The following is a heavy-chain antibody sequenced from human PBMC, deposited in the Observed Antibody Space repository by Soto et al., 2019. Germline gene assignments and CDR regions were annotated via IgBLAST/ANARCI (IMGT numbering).Heavy chain of an antibody. CDR3: ARDVGEAAPGGY. D-gene: IGHD3-16*01. CDR2: INAGNGNT. Sequence: EASVKVSCKASGYTFTSYAMHWVRQAPGQRLEWMGWINAGNGNTKYSQKFQGRVTITRDTSASTAYMELSSLRSEDTAVYYCARDVGEAAPGGYWGQGTLLTVSS. J-gene: IGHJ4*02. V-gene: IGHV1-3*01. CDR1: GYTFTSYA.